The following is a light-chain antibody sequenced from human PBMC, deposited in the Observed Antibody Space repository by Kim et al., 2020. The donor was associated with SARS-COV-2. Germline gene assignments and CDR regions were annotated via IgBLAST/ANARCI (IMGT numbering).Light chain of an antibody. V-gene: IGKV3-11*01. Sequence: EIVLTQSPDTLSLSPGERATLFCRASQNIKNYLAWYQQKPGQAPRLLIYDSVKRATGIPARFSGSGSGIDFTLTINTLDPDDFATYYCQQRDNWPLTFGQGTRLEIK. CDR1: QNIKNY. J-gene: IGKJ5*01. CDR2: DSV. CDR3: QQRDNWPLT.